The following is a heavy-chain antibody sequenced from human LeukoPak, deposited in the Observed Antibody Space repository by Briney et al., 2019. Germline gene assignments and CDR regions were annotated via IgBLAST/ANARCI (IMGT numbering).Heavy chain of an antibody. J-gene: IGHJ4*02. CDR3: ARERGGNSPFDS. V-gene: IGHV1-2*02. CDR2: INPNRSVT. CDR1: GYTFTGYY. Sequence: ASVKVSCKTSGYTFTGYYMHWVRQAPGQDLEWMGWINPNRSVTNYAQRFQGRVTMTRDTSISAAYMELRWLTSDDTAVYYCARERGGNSPFDSWGQGTLVTVSS. D-gene: IGHD4-23*01.